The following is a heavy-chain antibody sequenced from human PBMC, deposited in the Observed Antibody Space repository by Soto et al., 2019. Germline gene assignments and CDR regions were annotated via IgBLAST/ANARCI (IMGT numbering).Heavy chain of an antibody. CDR2: INPNSGGT. V-gene: IGHV1-2*04. J-gene: IGHJ6*02. CDR3: ACDSFTRSGDRIYVMDV. Sequence: ASVKVSGKASGYTFIGCNIHWVRQARGQGLEWMGWINPNSGGTNYAQRFQGWVTMTRDTSISAAYMELSMLRSEDTAVYYCACDSFTRSGDRIYVMDVCGQGTTVTVSS. CDR1: GYTFIGCN. D-gene: IGHD6-19*01.